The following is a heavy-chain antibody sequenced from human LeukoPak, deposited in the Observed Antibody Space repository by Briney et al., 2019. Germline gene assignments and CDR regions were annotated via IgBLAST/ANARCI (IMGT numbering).Heavy chain of an antibody. CDR2: IIPIFGTA. D-gene: IGHD3-9*01. CDR3: ASARPYYDILTGYYN. Sequence: SVKVSCKASGGTFSSYAISWVRQAPGQGIEWMGGIIPIFGTANYAQKFQGRVTITADESTSTAYMELSSLRSEDTAVYYCASARPYYDILTGYYNWGQGTLVTVSS. J-gene: IGHJ4*02. V-gene: IGHV1-69*13. CDR1: GGTFSSYA.